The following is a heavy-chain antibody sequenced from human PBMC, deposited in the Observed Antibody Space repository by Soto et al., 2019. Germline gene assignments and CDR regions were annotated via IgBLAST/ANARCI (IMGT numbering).Heavy chain of an antibody. CDR3: ATLYSSSWYAVPHWFDP. Sequence: SETLSLTCTVSGGSISSSSYYWGWIRQPPGKGLEWIGSIYYSGSTYYNPSLKSRVTISVDTPKNQFSLKLSSVTAADTAVYYCATLYSSSWYAVPHWFDPWGQGTLVTVSS. D-gene: IGHD6-13*01. V-gene: IGHV4-39*01. CDR2: IYYSGST. CDR1: GGSISSSSYY. J-gene: IGHJ5*02.